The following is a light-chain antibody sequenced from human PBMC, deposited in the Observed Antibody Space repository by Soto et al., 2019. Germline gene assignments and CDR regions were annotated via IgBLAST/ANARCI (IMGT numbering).Light chain of an antibody. Sequence: QSALTQPASVSGSPGQSITISCTGSYSDVGTYNYVSWYQQHPGTAPKLMIHEVSDRPSGVSNRFSGSKSGNTASLTISGLQAEDAAAYYCSSFTAYNTVVFGGGTKLTVL. CDR1: YSDVGTYNY. J-gene: IGLJ2*01. CDR2: EVS. V-gene: IGLV2-14*01. CDR3: SSFTAYNTVV.